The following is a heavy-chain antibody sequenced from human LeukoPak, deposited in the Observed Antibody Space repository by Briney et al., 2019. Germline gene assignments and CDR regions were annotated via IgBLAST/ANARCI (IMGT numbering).Heavy chain of an antibody. CDR2: ISSSGSTI. CDR3: AKDHFETGTTVWSYYYGMDV. D-gene: IGHD1-1*01. J-gene: IGHJ6*02. CDR1: GFTFSSYE. Sequence: GGSLRLSCAASGFTFSSYEMNWVRQAPGKGLEWVSYISSSGSTIYYADSVKGRFTISRDNAKNSLYLQMNSLRAEDTAVYYCAKDHFETGTTVWSYYYGMDVWGQGTTVTVSS. V-gene: IGHV3-48*03.